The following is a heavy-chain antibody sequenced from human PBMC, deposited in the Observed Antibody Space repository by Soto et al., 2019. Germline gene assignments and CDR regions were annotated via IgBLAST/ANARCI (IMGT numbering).Heavy chain of an antibody. V-gene: IGHV3-7*01. J-gene: IGHJ6*02. CDR2: IKQDGSEK. CDR3: VRDWSTFWGMDV. CDR1: GFTFSTYW. Sequence: PGGSLRLSCAASGFTFSTYWMNWGRQAPGKGLEWVANIKQDGSEKYYVDSVKGRFAISRDNAKDSLFLQMNNLRAEDTAVYYCVRDWSTFWGMDVWGQGTTVRVSS.